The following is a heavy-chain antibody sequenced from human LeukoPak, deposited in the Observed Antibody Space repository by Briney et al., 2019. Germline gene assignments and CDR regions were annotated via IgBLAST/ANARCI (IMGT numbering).Heavy chain of an antibody. D-gene: IGHD3-22*01. V-gene: IGHV5-51*01. Sequence: GESLKISCKGSGYSFTSYWIGWVRQMPGKGLEWMGIIYPGDSDTRYSPSFQGQVTISVDKSISTAYLQWSSLKASDTAMYYCASHTYYYDSSGPFDYWGQGTLVTVSS. J-gene: IGHJ4*02. CDR2: IYPGDSDT. CDR3: ASHTYYYDSSGPFDY. CDR1: GYSFTSYW.